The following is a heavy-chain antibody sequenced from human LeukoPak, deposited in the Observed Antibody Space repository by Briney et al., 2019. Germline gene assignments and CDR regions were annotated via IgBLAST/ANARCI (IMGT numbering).Heavy chain of an antibody. J-gene: IGHJ4*02. CDR2: ISYDGSNK. Sequence: PGGSLRLSCAASGFTFSSYAMHWVRQAPGKGLEWVAVISYDGSNKYYADSVKGRFTISRDNSKNTLYLQMNSLRAEDTAVYYCARDVVNYDSSGYYLGYWGQGTLVTVSS. CDR3: ARDVVNYDSSGYYLGY. V-gene: IGHV3-30-3*01. D-gene: IGHD3-22*01. CDR1: GFTFSSYA.